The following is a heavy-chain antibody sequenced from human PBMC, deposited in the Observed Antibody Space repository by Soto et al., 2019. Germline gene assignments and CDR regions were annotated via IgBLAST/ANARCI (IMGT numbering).Heavy chain of an antibody. D-gene: IGHD1-1*01. CDR1: GFTIPNYG. CDR2: FSGGSGTT. J-gene: IGHJ4*02. CDR3: VKWNGYGDY. V-gene: IGHV3-23*01. Sequence: PGGSLRLSCVASGFTIPNYGVTWVRQAPGKGLEWVSGFSGGSGTTHYRDSVKGRFTISRDDSRSTVYLQMNSLGVDDTAAYYCVKWNGYGDYWGQGTLVTVSS.